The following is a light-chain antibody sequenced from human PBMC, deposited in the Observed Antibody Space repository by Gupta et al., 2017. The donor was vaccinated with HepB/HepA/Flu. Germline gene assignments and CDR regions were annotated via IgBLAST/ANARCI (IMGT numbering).Light chain of an antibody. Sequence: IVMTQSPATLPASPGERAALFCRASQSVNINLAWIQQKPGQAPRVLLYGASTRATGVPARFIGSGSRTEFTLTITSLHSEDVAVYFCQQYNNWPWTFGQGTKVEI. CDR1: QSVNIN. CDR3: QQYNNWPWT. J-gene: IGKJ1*01. V-gene: IGKV3-15*01. CDR2: GAS.